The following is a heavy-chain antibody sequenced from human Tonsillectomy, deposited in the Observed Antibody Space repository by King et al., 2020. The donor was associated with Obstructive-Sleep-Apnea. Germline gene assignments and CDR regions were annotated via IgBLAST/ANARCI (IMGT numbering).Heavy chain of an antibody. D-gene: IGHD2-2*01. CDR2: IYSSGST. Sequence: VQLQESGPGLVKPSETLSLTCSVSGGSISSYYWSWIRQPAGKGLEWIGRIYSSGSTNYNPPLKSRVTMSVDTSKNQVSLNLSSVTAADTAVYSCARERAIVEPAARYLDYWGQGTLVTVSS. J-gene: IGHJ4*02. CDR1: GGSISSYY. CDR3: ARERAIVEPAARYLDY. V-gene: IGHV4-4*07.